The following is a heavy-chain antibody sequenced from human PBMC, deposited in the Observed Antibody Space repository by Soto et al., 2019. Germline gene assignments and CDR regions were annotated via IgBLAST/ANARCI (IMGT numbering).Heavy chain of an antibody. D-gene: IGHD4-17*01. CDR1: GGSISSSSYY. J-gene: IGHJ4*02. V-gene: IGHV4-39*07. CDR3: ARLHSNYGELDYFDY. Sequence: SETLSLTCTVSGGSISSSSYYWGWIRQPPGKGLEWIGSIYYSGSTYYNPSLKSRVTISVDTSKNQFSLKLSSVTAADTAVYYCARLHSNYGELDYFDYWGQGTLVTVSS. CDR2: IYYSGST.